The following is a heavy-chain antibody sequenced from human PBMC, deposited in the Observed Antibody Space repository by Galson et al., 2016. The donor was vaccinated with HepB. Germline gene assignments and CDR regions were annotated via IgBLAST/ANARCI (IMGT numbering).Heavy chain of an antibody. CDR3: ARLVSVAFGLDY. CDR2: ITSVSTHT. V-gene: IGHV3-21*01. CDR1: GFSFDYHT. D-gene: IGHD3-3*02. Sequence: SLRLSCAASGFSFDYHTMHWVRQSPGKAPEWVSAITSVSTHTYYADSVRGRFTISRDNAKNSLYLQLTSLKVEDTAIYYCARLVSVAFGLDYWSPGTLVTVSS. J-gene: IGHJ4*02.